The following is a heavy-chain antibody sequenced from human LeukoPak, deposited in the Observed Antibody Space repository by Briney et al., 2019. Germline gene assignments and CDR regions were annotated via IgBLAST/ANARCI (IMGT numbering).Heavy chain of an antibody. CDR1: GGSISSSSAY. V-gene: IGHV4-39*01. CDR3: VSPRGISYSYFDY. D-gene: IGHD5-18*01. CDR2: IYYSKNT. Sequence: PSETLSLTCTVSGGSISSSSAYWGWIRQPPGKGLEWIGSIYYSKNTYYNPSLKSRVTISADTSKNQFSLTLGSVSATDTAVYYCVSPRGISYSYFDYWGQGTLVTVSS. J-gene: IGHJ4*02.